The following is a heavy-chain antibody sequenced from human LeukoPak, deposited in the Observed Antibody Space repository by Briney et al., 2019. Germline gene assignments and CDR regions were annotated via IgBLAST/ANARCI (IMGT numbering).Heavy chain of an antibody. Sequence: PGGSLRLSCAASGFTFSSYGMHWVRQAPGKGLEWVAFIRYDGSNKYYADSVKGRFTISRDNSKNTLYLQMNSLRAEDTAVYYCAKPDGGSYRPPDYWGQGTLVTVSS. CDR2: IRYDGSNK. J-gene: IGHJ4*02. V-gene: IGHV3-30*02. CDR1: GFTFSSYG. CDR3: AKPDGGSYRPPDY. D-gene: IGHD1-26*01.